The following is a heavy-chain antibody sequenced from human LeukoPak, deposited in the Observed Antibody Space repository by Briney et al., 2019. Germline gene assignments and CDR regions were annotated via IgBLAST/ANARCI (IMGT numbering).Heavy chain of an antibody. CDR2: IKSKTDGGTT. CDR1: GFTFSNAW. CDR3: TTDAGYSSGWYHPLYYFDY. D-gene: IGHD6-19*01. V-gene: IGHV3-15*01. Sequence: GGSLRLSCAASGFTFSNAWMSWVRQAPGKGLEWVGRIKSKTDGGTTDYAAPVKGRFTISRDDSKNTLYLQMNSLKTEDTAVYYCTTDAGYSSGWYHPLYYFDYWGQGTLVTVSS. J-gene: IGHJ4*02.